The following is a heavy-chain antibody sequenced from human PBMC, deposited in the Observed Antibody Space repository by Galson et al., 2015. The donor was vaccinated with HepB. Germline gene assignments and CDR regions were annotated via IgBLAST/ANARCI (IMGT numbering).Heavy chain of an antibody. V-gene: IGHV2-70*12. CDR1: GFSLSTSGMC. D-gene: IGHD2-2*01. CDR2: IDWDDDK. CDR3: AHRPGYCSSTSCPLGWFDP. J-gene: IGHJ5*02. Sequence: PALVKPTQTLTLTCTFSGFSLSTSGMCVSWIRQPPGKALEWLARIDWDDDKYYSTSLKTRLTISKDTSKNQVVLTMTNMDPVDTATYYCAHRPGYCSSTSCPLGWFDPWGQGTLVTVSS.